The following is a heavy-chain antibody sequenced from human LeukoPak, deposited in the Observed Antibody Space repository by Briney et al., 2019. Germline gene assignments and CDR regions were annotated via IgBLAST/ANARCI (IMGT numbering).Heavy chain of an antibody. D-gene: IGHD2-2*02. CDR2: ISAYNGNT. V-gene: IGHV1-18*01. Sequence: ASVKVSCKASGYTFTSYGISWVRQAPGQGLEWMAWISAYNGNTNYAQKLQGRVTMTTDASTSTAYMELRSLRSDDTAVYYCANLKGCSSTSCYTSGVYYYYYMDVWGKGTTVTVSS. J-gene: IGHJ6*03. CDR1: GYTFTSYG. CDR3: ANLKGCSSTSCYTSGVYYYYYMDV.